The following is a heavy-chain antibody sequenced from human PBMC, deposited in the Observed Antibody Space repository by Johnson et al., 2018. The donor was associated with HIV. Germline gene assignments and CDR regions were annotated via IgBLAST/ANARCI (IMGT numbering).Heavy chain of an antibody. CDR3: THGGGYGEDDAFDI. J-gene: IGHJ3*02. CDR1: GFTFDDYA. CDR2: ISWNSGRT. Sequence: EVHLVESGGGLVQPGRSLRLSCAASGFTFDDYAMHWVRQAPGKGLEWVSGISWNSGRTYYADSVKGRFTISRDNSKNTLYLHMNSLRPEDTALYYCTHGGGYGEDDAFDIWGQGTMVTVSS. D-gene: IGHD3-22*01. V-gene: IGHV3-9*01.